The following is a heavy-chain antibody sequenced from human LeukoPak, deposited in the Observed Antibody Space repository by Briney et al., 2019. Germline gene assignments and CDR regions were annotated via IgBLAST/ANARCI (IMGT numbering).Heavy chain of an antibody. D-gene: IGHD3-10*01. V-gene: IGHV3-23*01. CDR1: GFTFSSYA. J-gene: IGHJ3*02. CDR2: ISGSGGST. CDR3: AKCITAPLSPADAFDI. Sequence: PGGSLRLSCAASGFTFSSYAMSWVRQAPGKGLEWISAISGSGGSTYYADSVKGRFTISRDNSKNTLHLQMNSLRAEDTAVYYCAKCITAPLSPADAFDIWGQGTMVTVSS.